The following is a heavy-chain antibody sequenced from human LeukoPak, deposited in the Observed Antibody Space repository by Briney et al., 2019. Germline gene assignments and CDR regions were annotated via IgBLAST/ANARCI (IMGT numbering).Heavy chain of an antibody. CDR1: GGTFSSYA. Sequence: SVKVSCKASGGTFSSYAISWVRQAPGQGLEWMGGIIPIFGTANYAQKFQGKVTITADESTSTAYMELSSLRSEDTAVYYCARGQGDILTGPEYFQHWGQGTLVTVSS. J-gene: IGHJ1*01. D-gene: IGHD3-9*01. CDR3: ARGQGDILTGPEYFQH. CDR2: IIPIFGTA. V-gene: IGHV1-69*13.